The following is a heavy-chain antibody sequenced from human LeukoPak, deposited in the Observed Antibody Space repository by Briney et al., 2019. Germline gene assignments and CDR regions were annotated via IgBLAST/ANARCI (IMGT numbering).Heavy chain of an antibody. CDR1: GFTFSSYS. CDR2: ITSRSSHI. J-gene: IGHJ4*02. V-gene: IGHV3-21*01. CDR3: ARAGGIESAFD. D-gene: IGHD5-12*01. Sequence: WGSLRLSCAASGFTFSSYSMSWVRQAPGKGLEWVSSITSRSSHIYYADSVRGRFTISRDNAEKSLYLQMNSLRAEDTAVYYCARAGGIESAFDWGQGTLVTVSS.